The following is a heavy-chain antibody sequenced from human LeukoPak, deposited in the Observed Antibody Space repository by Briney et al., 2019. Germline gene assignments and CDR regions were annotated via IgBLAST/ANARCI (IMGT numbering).Heavy chain of an antibody. CDR3: ARDAPLNWNYGLWYFDL. Sequence: PSETLSLTCTVSGGSISSYYWSWIRQPPGKGLEWIGYIYYSGSTNYNPSLKSRVTISVDKSKNQFSLKLSSVTAADTAVYYCARDAPLNWNYGLWYFDLWGRGTLVTVSS. CDR2: IYYSGST. V-gene: IGHV4-59*01. J-gene: IGHJ2*01. CDR1: GGSISSYY. D-gene: IGHD1-7*01.